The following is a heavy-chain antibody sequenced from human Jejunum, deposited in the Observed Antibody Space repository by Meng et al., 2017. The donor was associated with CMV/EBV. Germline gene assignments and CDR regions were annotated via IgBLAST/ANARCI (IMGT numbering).Heavy chain of an antibody. J-gene: IGHJ4*02. CDR2: ISTSGSTV. CDR3: ARMGWDLQNHYFDY. Sequence: GFTFSSYEMNWVRHAPGKGLEWVSYISTSGSTVYYADSVKGRFTISRDNAKNSLYLQMNSLRADDTAVYYCARMGWDLQNHYFDYWGQGTLGTVSS. V-gene: IGHV3-48*03. CDR1: GFTFSSYE. D-gene: IGHD1-26*01.